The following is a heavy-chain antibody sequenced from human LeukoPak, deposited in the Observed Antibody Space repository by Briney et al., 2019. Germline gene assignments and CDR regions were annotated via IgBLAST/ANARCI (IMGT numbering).Heavy chain of an antibody. J-gene: IGHJ4*02. V-gene: IGHV1-2*02. Sequence: GASVTISCKTSGYTLSDYYMHWVRQAPGQGLERMGWIRGDTGDTDSPKKFQGRVTMTRDTSTNTAYLELSRLRYDDTAIDFCARVRGNSCDYWGQGTLVTVSS. CDR2: IRGDTGDT. D-gene: IGHD6-13*01. CDR1: GYTLSDYY. CDR3: ARVRGNSCDY.